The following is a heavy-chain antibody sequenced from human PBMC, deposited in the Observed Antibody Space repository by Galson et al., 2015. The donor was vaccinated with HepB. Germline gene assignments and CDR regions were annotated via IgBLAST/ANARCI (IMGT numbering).Heavy chain of an antibody. CDR3: ARGGSGWYSKSPFDY. CDR1: GGSFSGHY. CDR2: INHSGST. D-gene: IGHD6-19*01. Sequence: SETLSLTCIVYGGSFSGHYWSWIRQTPGKGLEWIGQINHSGSTDYNPSLKSRVAISADTSKNYFFLKVNSVTAADTAVYYCARGGSGWYSKSPFDYWGQGTLVTVSS. J-gene: IGHJ4*02. V-gene: IGHV4-34*01.